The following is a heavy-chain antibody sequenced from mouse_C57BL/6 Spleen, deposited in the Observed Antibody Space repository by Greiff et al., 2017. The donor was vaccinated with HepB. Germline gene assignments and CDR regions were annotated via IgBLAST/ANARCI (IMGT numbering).Heavy chain of an antibody. D-gene: IGHD4-1*01. J-gene: IGHJ3*01. Sequence: VQLQPSGPVLVKPGASVQMSCQASGYTFTDYYLNWVTQSHGKRLEWIGVINPYNGGTSYNQKFKGKATLTVDKSSSTAYMELNSLTSEDSAVYDCARGGTGTFADWGQGTLGT. CDR1: GYTFTDYY. V-gene: IGHV1-19*01. CDR3: ARGGTGTFAD. CDR2: INPYNGGT.